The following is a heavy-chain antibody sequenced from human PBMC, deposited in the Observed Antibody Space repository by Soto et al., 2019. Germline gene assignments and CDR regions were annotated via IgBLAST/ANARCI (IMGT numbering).Heavy chain of an antibody. J-gene: IGHJ4*02. CDR3: AKGESAAAGNPQFDY. CDR1: GFTFSSYA. Sequence: EVQLLESGGGLVQPGGSLRLSCAASGFTFSSYAMSWVRQPPGKGLEGVSAISGSGGSTYYADSVKGRFTISRDNSKNTLYLQMNSLRAEDTAVYYCAKGESAAAGNPQFDYWGQGTLVTVSS. D-gene: IGHD6-13*01. V-gene: IGHV3-23*01. CDR2: ISGSGGST.